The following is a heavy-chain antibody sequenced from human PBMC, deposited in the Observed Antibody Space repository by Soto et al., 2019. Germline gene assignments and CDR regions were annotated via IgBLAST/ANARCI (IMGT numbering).Heavy chain of an antibody. Sequence: SETLSLTCTVSGGSISNYYWTWVRQPPGKGLEWIGYAYHSGSTNYNPSLKSRVAISFDPSKNQFSLKVNSVTAADTAVYYCARIGGYHGPLDYWGQGTPVTVSS. D-gene: IGHD6-25*01. J-gene: IGHJ4*02. V-gene: IGHV4-59*01. CDR1: GGSISNYY. CDR3: ARIGGYHGPLDY. CDR2: AYHSGST.